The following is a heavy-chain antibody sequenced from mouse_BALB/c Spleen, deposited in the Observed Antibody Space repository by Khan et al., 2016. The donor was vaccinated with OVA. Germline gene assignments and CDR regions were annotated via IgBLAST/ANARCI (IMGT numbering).Heavy chain of an antibody. CDR3: ARGRAY. V-gene: IGHV3-2*02. J-gene: IGHJ3*01. CDR1: GYSITSDYA. CDR2: ITYSGST. Sequence: EVQLQESGPGLVKPSQSLSLTCTVTGYSITSDYAWNWIRQFPGNKLEWMGYITYSGSTSYTPSPKSRISINPDTTKNQFFLQLNSVTTGDTATYYCARGRAYWGQGTLVTVSA. D-gene: IGHD3-3*01.